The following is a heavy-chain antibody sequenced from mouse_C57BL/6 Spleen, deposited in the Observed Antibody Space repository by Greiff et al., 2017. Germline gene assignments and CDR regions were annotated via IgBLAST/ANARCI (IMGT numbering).Heavy chain of an antibody. V-gene: IGHV5-4*01. Sequence: EVQLQESGGGLVKPGGSLKLSCAASGFTFSSYAMSWVRQTPEKRLEWVATISDGGSYTYYPDNVKGRFTISRDNAKNNLYLQMSHLKSEDTAMYYCARGDGNFYYAMDYWGQGTSVTVSS. CDR1: GFTFSSYA. CDR2: ISDGGSYT. CDR3: ARGDGNFYYAMDY. D-gene: IGHD2-1*01. J-gene: IGHJ4*01.